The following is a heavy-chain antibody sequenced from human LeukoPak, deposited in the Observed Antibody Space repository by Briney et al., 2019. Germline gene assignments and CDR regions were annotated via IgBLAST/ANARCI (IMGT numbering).Heavy chain of an antibody. V-gene: IGHV4-30-4*01. Sequence: SETLPLTCTVSDVSLSTGYYYWNWIRQPPGKGLEWIGYISYSGSTYYNPSLKSRVAISVDTSKNQFSLKLTFLTAADTAVYYCARESYSRYYYFDYWGQGTLVTVSP. CDR3: ARESYSRYYYFDY. CDR2: ISYSGST. J-gene: IGHJ4*02. CDR1: DVSLSTGYYY. D-gene: IGHD6-13*01.